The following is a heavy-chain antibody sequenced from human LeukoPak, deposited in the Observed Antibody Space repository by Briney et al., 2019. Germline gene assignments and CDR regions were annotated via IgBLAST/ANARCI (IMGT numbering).Heavy chain of an antibody. CDR2: ISAYNGNT. D-gene: IGHD3-9*01. Sequence: ASVKVSCKASGYTFTSYGISWVRQAPGQGLEWMGWISAYNGNTNYAQKLQGRVTMTTDTSTSTAYMELRSLRSDDTAVYYCASEVHYDILTGYYTDYWGQGTLVTVSS. CDR3: ASEVHYDILTGYYTDY. CDR1: GYTFTSYG. V-gene: IGHV1-18*01. J-gene: IGHJ4*02.